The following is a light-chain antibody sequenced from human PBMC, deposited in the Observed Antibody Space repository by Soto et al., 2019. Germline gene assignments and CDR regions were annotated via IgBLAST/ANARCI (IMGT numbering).Light chain of an antibody. CDR1: SSDVGGYNY. V-gene: IGLV2-14*01. J-gene: IGLJ1*01. Sequence: QSVLTQPASVSGSPGQSITISCTGTSSDVGGYNYVSWYQQHPGKAPKLMIYDVSNRPSGVSNRFSGSKSGNTASLTISGLQAEDEADYYCSSYTSSSTGGFGTGTKLTVL. CDR3: SSYTSSSTGG. CDR2: DVS.